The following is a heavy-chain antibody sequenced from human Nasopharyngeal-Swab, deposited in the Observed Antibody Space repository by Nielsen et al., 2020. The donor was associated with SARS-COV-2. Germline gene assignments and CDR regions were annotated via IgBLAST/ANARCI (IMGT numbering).Heavy chain of an antibody. D-gene: IGHD5-18*01. CDR1: GFTFSSYG. CDR3: VRFIRAYSCGRDC. V-gene: IGHV3-7*05. Sequence: GESLKISCAASGFTFSSYGMHWVRQAPGRGLEWVAHIKQDGSEAYYVDSVKGRFTISRDNADNSLFLQMNSLRVEDTAVFYCVRFIRAYSCGRDCWGQGTLVTVSS. J-gene: IGHJ4*02. CDR2: IKQDGSEA.